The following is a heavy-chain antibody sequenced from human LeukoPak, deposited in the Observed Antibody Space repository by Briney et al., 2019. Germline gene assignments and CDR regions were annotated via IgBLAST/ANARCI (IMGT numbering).Heavy chain of an antibody. CDR1: GFTFSSHG. D-gene: IGHD3-10*01. Sequence: GGSLRLSCAASGFTFSSHGMNWVRQAPGKGLEWVSGISPSGGITYYTDSVKGRFTISRDNSKNTLYLQMNSLRAEDTALYYCARLAVRGVIRRSYYYNMDVWGKGTTVTVSS. J-gene: IGHJ6*03. V-gene: IGHV3-23*01. CDR3: ARLAVRGVIRRSYYYNMDV. CDR2: ISPSGGIT.